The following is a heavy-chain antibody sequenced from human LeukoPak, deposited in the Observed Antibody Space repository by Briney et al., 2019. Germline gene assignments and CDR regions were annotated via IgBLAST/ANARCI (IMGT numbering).Heavy chain of an antibody. CDR2: INPSGGST. Sequence: ASVKVSCKASGYTFTSYYMHWVRQAHGQGLEWMGIINPSGGSTSYAQKFQGRVTMTRDTSTSTVYMELSSLRSEDTAVYYCASRNGVVDAFDIWGQGTVVTVSS. CDR1: GYTFTSYY. CDR3: ASRNGVVDAFDI. D-gene: IGHD3-3*01. J-gene: IGHJ3*02. V-gene: IGHV1-46*01.